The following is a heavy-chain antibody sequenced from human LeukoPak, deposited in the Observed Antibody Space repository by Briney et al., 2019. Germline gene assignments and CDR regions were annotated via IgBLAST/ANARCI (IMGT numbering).Heavy chain of an antibody. J-gene: IGHJ4*02. CDR1: GGSITTSSYY. D-gene: IGHD5-24*01. CDR2: VSYSGDS. Sequence: SETLSLICSVSGGSITTSSYYWGWIRQPPGKGLEWIGNVSYSGDSYYNPSLKSRVTISVDTSENQFSLKLTSVTATDTAVYYCAAIEMAPTNYFDYWGQGMLVTVSS. CDR3: AAIEMAPTNYFDY. V-gene: IGHV4-39*01.